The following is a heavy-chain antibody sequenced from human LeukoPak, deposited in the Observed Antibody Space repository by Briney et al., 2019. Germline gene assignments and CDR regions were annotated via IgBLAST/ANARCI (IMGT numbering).Heavy chain of an antibody. V-gene: IGHV3-74*01. CDR1: GFTFSSYW. J-gene: IGHJ4*02. CDR3: AKNAHYQGYSYGGIDY. CDR2: IKSDGSST. Sequence: PGGSLRLSCAASGFTFSSYWMHWVRHTPGKGLVWVSRIKSDGSSTSYADSVKGRFTISRDNAKNTLYLQMNSLRAEDTAVYYCAKNAHYQGYSYGGIDYWGQGTLVTVSS. D-gene: IGHD5-18*01.